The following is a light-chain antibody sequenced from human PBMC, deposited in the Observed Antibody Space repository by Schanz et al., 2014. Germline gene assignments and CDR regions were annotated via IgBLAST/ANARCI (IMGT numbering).Light chain of an antibody. J-gene: IGLJ3*02. CDR1: SGSVSTSYY. Sequence: QTVVTQEPSFSVSPGGTVTLTCGLSSGSVSTSYYPSWYQQTPGQAPRTLIYSTNTRSSGVPDRFSGSILGNKAALTITGAQADDESDYYCVLCMGSGLWVFGGGTKLTVL. CDR2: STN. CDR3: VLCMGSGLWV. V-gene: IGLV8-61*01.